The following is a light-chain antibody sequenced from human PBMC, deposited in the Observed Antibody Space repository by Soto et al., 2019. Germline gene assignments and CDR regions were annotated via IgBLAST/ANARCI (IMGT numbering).Light chain of an antibody. CDR1: QSVSSSY. V-gene: IGKV3-20*01. CDR3: QQYNTFWT. CDR2: GAS. J-gene: IGKJ1*01. Sequence: EIVLTQSPGTLSLSPGERATLSCRASQSVSSSYLAWYQQKPGQAPRLLIYGASSRATGIPDRFSGSGSGTDFTLTISSLQPDDSATYYCQQYNTFWTFGQGTKVDIK.